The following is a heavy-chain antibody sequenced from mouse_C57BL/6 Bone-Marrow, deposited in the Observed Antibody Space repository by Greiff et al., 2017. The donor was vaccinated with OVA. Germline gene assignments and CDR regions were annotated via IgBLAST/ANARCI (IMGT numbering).Heavy chain of an antibody. J-gene: IGHJ1*03. Sequence: EVQLQQSGPELVKPGDSVKISCKASGYSFTGYFMNWVMQSHGKSLEWIGRINPYNGDTFYNQKFKGKATLTVDKSSSTAHMELRRLTSEDSAVYYCARGGIDYGSSYGYFDVWGTGTTVTVSS. CDR1: GYSFTGYF. CDR2: INPYNGDT. V-gene: IGHV1-20*01. CDR3: ARGGIDYGSSYGYFDV. D-gene: IGHD1-1*01.